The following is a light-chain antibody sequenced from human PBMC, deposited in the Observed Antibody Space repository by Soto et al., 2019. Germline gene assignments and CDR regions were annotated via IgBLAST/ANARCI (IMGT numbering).Light chain of an antibody. CDR3: LQYSSYPYS. J-gene: IGKJ2*03. Sequence: DIQMTQSPSTLSASVGDRVTITCRASQRISSWLAWYQQKPGKAPKLLIYKASSLESGVPSRFSGSGSGTESTLTISGLQPDDFASYYCLQYSSYPYSFGQGTKLEIK. CDR2: KAS. CDR1: QRISSW. V-gene: IGKV1-5*03.